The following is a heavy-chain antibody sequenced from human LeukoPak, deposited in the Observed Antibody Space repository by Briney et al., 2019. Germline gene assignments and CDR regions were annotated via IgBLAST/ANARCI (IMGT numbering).Heavy chain of an antibody. CDR3: ARDRGYDFWSGYYTTYYYYMGV. D-gene: IGHD3-3*01. CDR2: ISSSSSTI. CDR1: GFTFSSYS. Sequence: PGGSLRLSCAASGFTFSSYSMNWVRQAPGKGLEWVSYISSSSSTIYYADSVKGRFTISRDNAKNSLYLQMNSLRAEDTAVYYCARDRGYDFWSGYYTTYYYYMGVWGKGTTVTVSS. J-gene: IGHJ6*03. V-gene: IGHV3-48*01.